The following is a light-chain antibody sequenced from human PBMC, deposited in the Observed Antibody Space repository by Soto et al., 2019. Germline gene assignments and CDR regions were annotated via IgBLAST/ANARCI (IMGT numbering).Light chain of an antibody. J-gene: IGLJ1*01. CDR2: EVD. CDR3: SSYGGSNIPLYV. Sequence: QSVLTQPPSVSAAPGQTVTISCSGTGSDVGAYKYVSWYQQHPGKAPKLIIYEVDKRPSGVPDRFSGSKSGNTASLTVSGLQAEDEADYYCSSYGGSNIPLYVFGTGTKVTVL. V-gene: IGLV2-8*01. CDR1: GSDVGAYKY.